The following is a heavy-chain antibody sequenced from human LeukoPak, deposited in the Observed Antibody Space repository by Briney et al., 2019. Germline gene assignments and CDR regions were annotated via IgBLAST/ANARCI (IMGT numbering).Heavy chain of an antibody. Sequence: SETLSLTCSVSDDSITMYYWTWIRQPPGKGLEWIGYVDHTGSTNFNPSLNGRVTISVDTSKNQFSLKLSSVTAADTAVYYCAKSNGYGLIDIWGQGTMVTVSS. V-gene: IGHV4-59*01. CDR2: VDHTGST. J-gene: IGHJ3*02. CDR3: AKSNGYGLIDI. CDR1: DDSITMYY. D-gene: IGHD3-10*01.